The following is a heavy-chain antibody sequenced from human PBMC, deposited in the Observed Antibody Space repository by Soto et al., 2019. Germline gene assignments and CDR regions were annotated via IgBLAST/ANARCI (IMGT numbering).Heavy chain of an antibody. D-gene: IGHD2-2*01. CDR2: ISYDGSNK. Sequence: PGGSLRLSCAASGFTFSSYAMHWVRQAPGKGLEWVAVISYDGSNKYYADSVKGRFTISRDNSKNTLYLQMNSLRAEDTAVYYCARDRAYQLRKSYYYYGMDVWGQGTTVTVSS. CDR1: GFTFSSYA. CDR3: ARDRAYQLRKSYYYYGMDV. V-gene: IGHV3-30-3*01. J-gene: IGHJ6*02.